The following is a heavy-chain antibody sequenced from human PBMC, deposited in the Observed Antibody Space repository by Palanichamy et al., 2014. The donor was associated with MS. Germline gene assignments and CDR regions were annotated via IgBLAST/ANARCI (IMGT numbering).Heavy chain of an antibody. CDR3: ATLDSRTDNYLDY. D-gene: IGHD1-14*01. CDR1: GFTFSSYA. V-gene: IGHV3-33*08. CDR2: IWYDGSSQ. Sequence: QVQLVESGGGVVQPGRSLRLSCAASGFTFSSYAMHWVRQAPGKGLEWVAFIWYDGSSQYYADSVRGRFAISGDTSKNTMYLQMNSLRVEDTAVYYCATLDSRTDNYLDYWGRGTLVTVSS. J-gene: IGHJ4*02.